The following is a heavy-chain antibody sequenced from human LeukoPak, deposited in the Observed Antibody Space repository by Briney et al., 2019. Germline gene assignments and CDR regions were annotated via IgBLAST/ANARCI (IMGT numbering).Heavy chain of an antibody. CDR2: FYYSGST. CDR1: GGSISSYY. J-gene: IGHJ5*02. V-gene: IGHV4-59*01. Sequence: SETLSLTCTVSGGSISSYYWSWIRRPPGKGLEWIGYFYYSGSTNYNPSLKSRVTISVDTSNNQFSLKLSSVTAADTAVYYCARDHCSGGSCYHNWFDPWGQGTLVTVSS. CDR3: ARDHCSGGSCYHNWFDP. D-gene: IGHD2-15*01.